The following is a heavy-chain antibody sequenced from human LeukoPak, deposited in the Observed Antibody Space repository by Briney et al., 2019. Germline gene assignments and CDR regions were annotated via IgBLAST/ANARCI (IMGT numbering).Heavy chain of an antibody. Sequence: GGSLRLSCAASGFTFSSYAMHWVRQAPGKGLEWVAVISYDGSNKYYADSVKGRFTISRDNSKNTLYLQLNSLRAEDTAVYYCAKGGAVSSKSITMVRGTRRYNYYMDVWGKGTTVTISS. CDR1: GFTFSSYA. CDR2: ISYDGSNK. D-gene: IGHD3-10*01. V-gene: IGHV3-30*04. J-gene: IGHJ6*03. CDR3: AKGGAVSSKSITMVRGTRRYNYYMDV.